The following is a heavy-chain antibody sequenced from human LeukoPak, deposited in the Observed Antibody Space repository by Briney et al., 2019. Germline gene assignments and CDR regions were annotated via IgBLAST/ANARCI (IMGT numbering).Heavy chain of an antibody. J-gene: IGHJ4*02. CDR2: MNPNSGNT. CDR3: ARMSYYYGSGSYPHDY. V-gene: IGHV1-8*02. D-gene: IGHD3-10*01. Sequence: ASVKVSCKASGGTFSSYAISWVRQATGQGLEWMGWMNPNSGNTGYAQKFQGRVTMTRNTSISTAYMELSSLRSEDTAVYYCARMSYYYGSGSYPHDYWGQGTLVTVSS. CDR1: GGTFSSYA.